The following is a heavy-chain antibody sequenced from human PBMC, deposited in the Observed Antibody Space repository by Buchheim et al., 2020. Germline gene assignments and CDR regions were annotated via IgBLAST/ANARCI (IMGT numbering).Heavy chain of an antibody. Sequence: QVQLVESGGGVVQPGRSLRLSCVASGFTFSSYGMHWVRQAPGKGLEWVAVISYDGSNKYYADSVKGRFTISRDNSKNTLYLQMNSLRAEDTAVYYCARVADSSVDYWGQGTL. CDR1: GFTFSSYG. CDR2: ISYDGSNK. V-gene: IGHV3-30*03. CDR3: ARVADSSVDY. D-gene: IGHD6-13*01. J-gene: IGHJ4*02.